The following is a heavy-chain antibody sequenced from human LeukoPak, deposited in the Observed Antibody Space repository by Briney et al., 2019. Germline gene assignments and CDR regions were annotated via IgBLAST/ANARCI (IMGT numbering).Heavy chain of an antibody. CDR2: ISYDGSIK. Sequence: GGSLRLSCAASGFTVGSSFMTWVRQAPGKGLEWVAVISYDGSIKYYADSVKGRFTISRDNSKNTLYLQMNSLRAEDTAVYYCANSYVRSPFDYWGQGTLVTVSS. V-gene: IGHV3-30*18. D-gene: IGHD3-16*01. J-gene: IGHJ4*02. CDR1: GFTVGSSF. CDR3: ANSYVRSPFDY.